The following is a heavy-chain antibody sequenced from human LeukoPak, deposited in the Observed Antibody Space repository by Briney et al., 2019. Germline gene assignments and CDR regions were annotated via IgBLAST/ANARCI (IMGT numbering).Heavy chain of an antibody. CDR2: IFTSGAT. CDR3: ARDHWNYDGLAWFDP. Sequence: PSETLSLTCTVSGGSIDSYSWSWIRQPAGKGLEWIGRIFTSGATFYNPSLKTRVTMSIATSKNQFSLKLSSVTAADTAVYYCARDHWNYDGLAWFDPWGQGTLVTVSS. CDR1: GGSIDSYS. D-gene: IGHD1-7*01. V-gene: IGHV4-4*07. J-gene: IGHJ5*02.